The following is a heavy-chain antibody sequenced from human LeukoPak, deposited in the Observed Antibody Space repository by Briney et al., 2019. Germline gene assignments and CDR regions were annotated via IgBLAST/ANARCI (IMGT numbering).Heavy chain of an antibody. CDR3: TTDGSQYSSSFESY. J-gene: IGHJ4*02. V-gene: IGHV3-23*01. CDR2: ISGGGNST. D-gene: IGHD6-13*01. Sequence: GGSLRLSCAASGITFSSYAMNWVRQAPGKGLEWVSAISGGGNSTYYADSVKGRFTISRDNSKNTLYLHMNGLRAEDTAEYYCTTDGSQYSSSFESYWGQGTLVSV. CDR1: GITFSSYA.